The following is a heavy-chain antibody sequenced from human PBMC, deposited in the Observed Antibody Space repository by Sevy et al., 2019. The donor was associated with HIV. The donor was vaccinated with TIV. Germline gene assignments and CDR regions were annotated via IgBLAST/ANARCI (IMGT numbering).Heavy chain of an antibody. CDR1: GGSISSSSYY. V-gene: IGHV4-39*01. J-gene: IGHJ5*02. D-gene: IGHD4-17*01. CDR2: IYYSGSS. Sequence: SETLSLTCTVSGGSISSSSYYWGWIRQPPGKGLEWIGNIYYSGSSYYNPSLNSRVTISVVTSKNQFSLKLTSVTATDTAVYYCAGFEYGDYTNLFDPWGQWTLVTVSS. CDR3: AGFEYGDYTNLFDP.